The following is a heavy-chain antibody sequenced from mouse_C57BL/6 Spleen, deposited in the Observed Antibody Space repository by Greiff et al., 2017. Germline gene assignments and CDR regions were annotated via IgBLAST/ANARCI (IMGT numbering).Heavy chain of an antibody. V-gene: IGHV1-82*01. CDR2: IYPGDGDT. CDR1: GYAFSSSW. J-gene: IGHJ2*01. D-gene: IGHD1-1*01. Sequence: QVQLQQSGPELVKPGASVKISCKASGYAFSSSWMNWVKQRPGKGLEWIGRIYPGDGDTNYNGKFKGKATLTADKSSSTAYMQLSSLTSEDSAVYFCARRGTTVVAEWYFDYWGQGTTLTVSS. CDR3: ARRGTTVVAEWYFDY.